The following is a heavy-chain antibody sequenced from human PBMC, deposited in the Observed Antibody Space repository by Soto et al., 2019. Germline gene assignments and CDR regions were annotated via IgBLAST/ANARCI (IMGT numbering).Heavy chain of an antibody. J-gene: IGHJ6*02. CDR2: INWNSGSI. Sequence: EEQLVESGGGLVQPGRSLRLSCAASGFTFDDYAMHWVRQAPGKGLEWVSGINWNSGSIGYADSVKGRFTISRDNAKTSLYLQMNSLRAEGTALYYCAKDRGSGSYAANYYYYGMDVWGQGTTVTVSS. D-gene: IGHD3-10*01. CDR3: AKDRGSGSYAANYYYYGMDV. CDR1: GFTFDDYA. V-gene: IGHV3-9*01.